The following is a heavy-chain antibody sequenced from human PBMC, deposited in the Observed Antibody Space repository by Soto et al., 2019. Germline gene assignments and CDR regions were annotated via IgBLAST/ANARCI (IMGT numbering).Heavy chain of an antibody. CDR2: INHIGYT. V-gene: IGHV4-34*02. Sequence: QVQLQQWGAGLLKPSETLSLTCAVSGGSFSDFYWTWIRQLPGKGLEWIGEINHIGYTNYNPSLAXRXAXSXXPSKNQICLILRSVAAADTAVYHCGTRGAEAPRGDWGQGTLVTVSS. J-gene: IGHJ4*02. D-gene: IGHD3-10*01. CDR1: GGSFSDFY. CDR3: GTRGAEAPRGD.